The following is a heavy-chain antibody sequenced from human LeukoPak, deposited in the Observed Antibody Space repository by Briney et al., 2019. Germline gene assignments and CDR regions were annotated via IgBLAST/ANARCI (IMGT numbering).Heavy chain of an antibody. CDR3: AKDGALLWFGELLSHFDY. Sequence: GGSLRLSCAASGFTFSSYAMSWVRQAPGKGLEWVSAISGSGGSTYYADSVKGRFTISRDNSKNTLYLQMNSLRAEDTAVYHCAKDGALLWFGELLSHFDYWGQGTLVTVSS. CDR2: ISGSGGST. CDR1: GFTFSSYA. D-gene: IGHD3-10*01. J-gene: IGHJ4*02. V-gene: IGHV3-23*01.